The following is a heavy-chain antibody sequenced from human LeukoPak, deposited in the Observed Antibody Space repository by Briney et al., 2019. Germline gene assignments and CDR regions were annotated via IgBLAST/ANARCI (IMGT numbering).Heavy chain of an antibody. J-gene: IGHJ6*02. Sequence: PGGSLRLSCAASGFTFSSYSMNWVRQAPGKGLEWVSSISSSSSYIYYADSVKGRFTISRDNAKNSLYLQMNSLRAEDTAVYYCARDMGGSGRPLYYYYYGMDVWGQGTTVTVSS. CDR2: ISSSSSYI. D-gene: IGHD3-10*01. V-gene: IGHV3-21*01. CDR3: ARDMGGSGRPLYYYYYGMDV. CDR1: GFTFSSYS.